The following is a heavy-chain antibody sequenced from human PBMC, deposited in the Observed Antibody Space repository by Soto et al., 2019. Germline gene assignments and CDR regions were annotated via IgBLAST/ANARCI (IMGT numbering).Heavy chain of an antibody. Sequence: GASVKVSCKASGYTFTSYYMHWVRQAPGQGLEWMGIINPSGGSTSYAQKFQGRVTMTRDTSTSTVYMELSSLRSEDTAVYYCAGDWRITMVRGVTPFDPWGQGTLVTVSS. CDR3: AGDWRITMVRGVTPFDP. J-gene: IGHJ5*02. D-gene: IGHD3-10*01. CDR1: GYTFTSYY. V-gene: IGHV1-46*03. CDR2: INPSGGST.